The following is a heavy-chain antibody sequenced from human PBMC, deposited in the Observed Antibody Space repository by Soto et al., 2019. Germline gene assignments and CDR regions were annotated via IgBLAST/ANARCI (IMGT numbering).Heavy chain of an antibody. CDR1: GYTFTSCN. CDR3: ARDNSAAVGRNFAY. J-gene: IGHJ4*02. CDR2: INPSGGST. D-gene: IGHD6-13*01. Sequence: QVQLVQSGAEVKKPGASVKVSCKASGYTFTSCNMHWVRQAPGQGLEWMGMINPSGGSTTYAQKFQGSVTMTRATSTSTVYMELNSLRSEDTAVYYCARDNSAAVGRNFAYWGQGTLVTVSS. V-gene: IGHV1-46*01.